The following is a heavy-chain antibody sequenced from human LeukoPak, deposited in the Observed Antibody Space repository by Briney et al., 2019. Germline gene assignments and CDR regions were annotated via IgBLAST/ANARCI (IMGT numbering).Heavy chain of an antibody. D-gene: IGHD3-10*01. CDR1: GYTFTGYY. CDR2: IIPIFGTA. Sequence: GASVKVSCKASGYTFTGYYMHWVRQAPGQGLEWMGGIIPIFGTANYAQKFQGRVTITADKSTSTAYMELSSLRSEDTAVYYCARDYYGSGSYYFQHWGQGTLVTVSS. CDR3: ARDYYGSGSYYFQH. J-gene: IGHJ1*01. V-gene: IGHV1-69*06.